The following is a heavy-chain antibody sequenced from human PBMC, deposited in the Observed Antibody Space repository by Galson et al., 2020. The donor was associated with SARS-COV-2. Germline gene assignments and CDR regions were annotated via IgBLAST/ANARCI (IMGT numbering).Heavy chain of an antibody. V-gene: IGHV5-51*01. CDR1: RNSFGGYW. D-gene: IGHD7-27*01. CDR2: IYPGDSDT. Sequence: GASLKISCQGPRNSFGGYWFGWVCQVAGRGLEWMGIIYPGDSDTRYSPSFQGQVTISADKSISTAYLQWTSLKASDTAMYYCARHMRSGDQDAFDIWGQGTMVTVSS. CDR3: ARHMRSGDQDAFDI. J-gene: IGHJ3*02.